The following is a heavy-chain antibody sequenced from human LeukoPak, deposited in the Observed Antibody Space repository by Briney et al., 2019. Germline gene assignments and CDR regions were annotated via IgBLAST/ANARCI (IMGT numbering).Heavy chain of an antibody. CDR1: GFTFSSHG. Sequence: PGGSLRLSCAASGFTFSSHGMHWVRQAPGKGLEWVAVIWYDGSNKYNADSVKGRFTISRDNSKNTLYLQMNSLRVEDTAVYYCARWGNPKILDXWGQGILVTV. V-gene: IGHV3-33*01. CDR2: IWYDGSNK. D-gene: IGHD2/OR15-2a*01. CDR3: ARWGNPKILDX. J-gene: IGHJ5*02.